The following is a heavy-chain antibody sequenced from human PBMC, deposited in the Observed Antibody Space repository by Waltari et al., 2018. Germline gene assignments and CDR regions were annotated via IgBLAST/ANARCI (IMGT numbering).Heavy chain of an antibody. Sequence: QVQLVESGGGVVQPGRSLRLSCAASGFTFSSYGMHWVRQAPGKGLEWVAVISYDGSNKYYADSVKGRFTISRDNSKNTLYLQMNSLRAEDTAVYYCAKDLQAGYSSSWGSYYYYGMDVWGQGT. D-gene: IGHD6-13*01. CDR3: AKDLQAGYSSSWGSYYYYGMDV. V-gene: IGHV3-30*18. CDR2: ISYDGSNK. CDR1: GFTFSSYG. J-gene: IGHJ6*02.